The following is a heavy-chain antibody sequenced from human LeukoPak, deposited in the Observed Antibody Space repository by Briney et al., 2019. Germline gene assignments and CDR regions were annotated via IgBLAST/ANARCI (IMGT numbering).Heavy chain of an antibody. CDR3: ARSFSSGWYVVYYFDY. CDR1: GFTFSSYS. J-gene: IGHJ4*02. CDR2: ISSSSSYI. D-gene: IGHD6-19*01. V-gene: IGHV3-21*01. Sequence: PGGSLRLSCAASGFTFSSYSTNWVRQTPGKGLEWVSSISSSSSYIYYADSVKGRFTISRDNAKKSLYLQMNNLRAEDTAVYYCARSFSSGWYVVYYFDYWGQGTLVTVSS.